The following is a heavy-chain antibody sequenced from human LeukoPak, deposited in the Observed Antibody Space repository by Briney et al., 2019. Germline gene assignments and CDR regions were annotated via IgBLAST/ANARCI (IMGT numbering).Heavy chain of an antibody. CDR2: IYYSGST. D-gene: IGHD3-10*01. CDR1: GGSISSSSYY. Sequence: SETLSLTCTVSGGSISSSSYYWGWIRQPPGKGLERIGSIYYSGSTYYNPSLKGRVTISVDTSKNQFSLKLSSVTAADTAVYYCARAGVRGVTTLRSNWFDPWGQGTLVTVSS. J-gene: IGHJ5*02. CDR3: ARAGVRGVTTLRSNWFDP. V-gene: IGHV4-39*07.